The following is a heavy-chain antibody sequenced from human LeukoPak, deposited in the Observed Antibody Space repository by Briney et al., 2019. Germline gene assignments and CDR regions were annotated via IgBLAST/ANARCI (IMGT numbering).Heavy chain of an antibody. CDR1: GFTFSSYS. J-gene: IGHJ3*02. Sequence: PGGSLRLSCAASGFTFSSYSMNWVRQAPGKGLEWVSSISSSSSSYIYYADSVKGRFTISRDNAKNSLYLQMNSLRAEDTAVYYCARDAPATVVHAFDIWGQGTMVTVSS. CDR2: ISSSSSSYI. V-gene: IGHV3-21*01. D-gene: IGHD4-23*01. CDR3: ARDAPATVVHAFDI.